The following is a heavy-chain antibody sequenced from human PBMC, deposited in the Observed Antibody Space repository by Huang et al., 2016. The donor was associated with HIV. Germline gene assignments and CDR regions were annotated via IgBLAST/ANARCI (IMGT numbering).Heavy chain of an antibody. CDR3: ARSEVLVTAVPFDH. CDR2: IYPADSDT. Sequence: EVQLVQSEAEVKKPGESLKISCRGSGYSFTNYWIGWVRQRPGDGLEWMGVIYPADSDTRYSPSFQGQVTFSADKSTRTAYLQWSSLQASDTAIYYCARSEVLVTAVPFDHWGQGTLVTVSS. D-gene: IGHD2-21*02. V-gene: IGHV5-51*03. CDR1: GYSFTNYW. J-gene: IGHJ4*02.